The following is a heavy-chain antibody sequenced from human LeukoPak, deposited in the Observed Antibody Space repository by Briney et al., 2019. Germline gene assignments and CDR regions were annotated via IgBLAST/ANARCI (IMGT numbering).Heavy chain of an antibody. D-gene: IGHD3-9*01. CDR3: ARGRYYSILTTYTPPNY. Sequence: ASVKVSCKASGYTFTSYDINWVRQATGQGLEWMGRMNPNSGDTVYAQKFQGRVTMTRNTSTSTAYMGVSSLRSEDTAVYYCARGRYYSILTTYTPPNYWGQGTLVTVSS. J-gene: IGHJ4*02. CDR2: MNPNSGDT. CDR1: GYTFTSYD. V-gene: IGHV1-8*01.